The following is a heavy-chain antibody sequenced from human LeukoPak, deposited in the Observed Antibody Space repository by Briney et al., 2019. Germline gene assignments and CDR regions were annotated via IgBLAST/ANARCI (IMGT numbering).Heavy chain of an antibody. Sequence: GGSLRLSCAASGFTFSSYAMSWVRQAPGKGLEWVSAISGSGGSTYYADSVKGRFTISRDNSKNTLYLQMNSLRAEDTAVYYCAKDAPPDEYYDSSGYWYSDLWGRGTLVTVSS. D-gene: IGHD3-22*01. CDR3: AKDAPPDEYYDSSGYWYSDL. CDR2: ISGSGGST. V-gene: IGHV3-23*01. J-gene: IGHJ2*01. CDR1: GFTFSSYA.